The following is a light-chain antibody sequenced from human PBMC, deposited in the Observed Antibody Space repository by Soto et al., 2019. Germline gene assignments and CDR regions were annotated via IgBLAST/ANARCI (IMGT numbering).Light chain of an antibody. V-gene: IGKV3-15*01. CDR3: HQYTNWPPWT. Sequence: EIVMTQSPATLSVSPGERATLSCRASQSVSTNLAWYQQKPGQPPRLLIYGASTRATGIPARFSGSGSGTEFTLTIISLQSDDFAIYYCHQYTNWPPWTFGQGTTVDIK. CDR2: GAS. CDR1: QSVSTN. J-gene: IGKJ1*01.